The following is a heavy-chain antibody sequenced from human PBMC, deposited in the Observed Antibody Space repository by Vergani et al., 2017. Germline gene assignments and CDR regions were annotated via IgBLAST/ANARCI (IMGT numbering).Heavy chain of an antibody. CDR3: ARVGVYSSSWYYFDY. CDR1: GFTFSDYY. J-gene: IGHJ4*02. V-gene: IGHV3-11*06. CDR2: ISSGRSHT. D-gene: IGHD6-13*01. Sequence: QVQLVESGGGLVKPGGSLRLSCAASGFTFSDYYMSWIRPAPGKGLEWVSYISSGRSHTNYADSVKGRFTSSRDNAKKSLYLRMNSLRADDTAVYYCARVGVYSSSWYYFDYWGQGTRVAASS.